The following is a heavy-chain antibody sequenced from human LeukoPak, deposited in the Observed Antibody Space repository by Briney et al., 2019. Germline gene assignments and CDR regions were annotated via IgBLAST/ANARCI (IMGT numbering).Heavy chain of an antibody. V-gene: IGHV1-46*03. D-gene: IGHD3-10*02. CDR3: ARGSRVGVRGPFDP. Sequence: GASVKVSCKASGYTSTSYGISWVRQAPGQGRDWMGIINPSGGSTSYAQKFQGRVTMTRDTSTSTVYMELSSLRSEDTAVYYCARGSRVGVRGPFDPWGQGTPVTVSS. J-gene: IGHJ5*02. CDR2: INPSGGST. CDR1: GYTSTSYG.